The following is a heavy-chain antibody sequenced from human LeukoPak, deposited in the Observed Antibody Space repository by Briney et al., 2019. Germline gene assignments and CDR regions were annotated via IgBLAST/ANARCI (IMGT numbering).Heavy chain of an antibody. J-gene: IGHJ4*02. CDR2: IIPIFGTA. CDR1: GGTFSSYA. Sequence: SVKVSCKASGGTFSSYAISWVRHAPGQGLEWMGGIIPIFGTANYAQKFQGRVTITADESTSTAYMELSSLRSEDTAVYYCASQVNVEDFYYFDYWGQGTLVTVSS. V-gene: IGHV1-69*13. D-gene: IGHD1-1*01. CDR3: ASQVNVEDFYYFDY.